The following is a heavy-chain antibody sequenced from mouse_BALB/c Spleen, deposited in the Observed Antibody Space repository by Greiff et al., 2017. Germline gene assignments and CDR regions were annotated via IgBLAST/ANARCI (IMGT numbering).Heavy chain of an antibody. CDR1: GYTFTDYN. CDR2: IYPYNGGT. D-gene: IGHD3-1*01. CDR3: ERLGGSSGYVPFAD. J-gene: IGHJ3*01. V-gene: IGHV1S29*02. Sequence: EVQLQQSGPELVKPGASVKISCKASGYTFTDYNMHWVKQSHGKSLEWIGYIYPYNGGTGYNQKFKSKATLTVDNSSSTAYMELRSLTSEDSAVYYGERLGGSSGYVPFADWGQGTLVTVSA.